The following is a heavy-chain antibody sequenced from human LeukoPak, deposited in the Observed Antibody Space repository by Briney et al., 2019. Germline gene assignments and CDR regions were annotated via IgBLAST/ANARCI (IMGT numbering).Heavy chain of an antibody. J-gene: IGHJ4*02. D-gene: IGHD3-22*01. CDR1: GYTFTSYY. CDR3: AREHYYDSSGYDSFDY. V-gene: IGHV1-46*01. CDR2: INPSGGST. Sequence: ASVKVSCKASGYTFTSYYMHWVRQAPGQGLEWMGIINPSGGSTSYAQKFQGRVTMTRDMSTSTVYMELSSLRSEDTAVYYCAREHYYDSSGYDSFDYWGQGTLVTVSS.